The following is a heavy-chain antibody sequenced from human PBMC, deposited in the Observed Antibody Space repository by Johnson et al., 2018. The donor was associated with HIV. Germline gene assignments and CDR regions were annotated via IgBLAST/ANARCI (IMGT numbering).Heavy chain of an antibody. V-gene: IGHV3-20*01. Sequence: VQLVESGGGVVRPGGSLRLSCAASGFTFDDYGMSWVRQAPGKGLEWVSGMNWNGGSTGYADSVKGRYIISRDDSKNTLYLQMNSLRVEDTAVYHCAKVAGATAAGGVALDVWGPGTMVTVSS. D-gene: IGHD6-13*01. CDR3: AKVAGATAAGGVALDV. CDR2: MNWNGGST. J-gene: IGHJ3*01. CDR1: GFTFDDYG.